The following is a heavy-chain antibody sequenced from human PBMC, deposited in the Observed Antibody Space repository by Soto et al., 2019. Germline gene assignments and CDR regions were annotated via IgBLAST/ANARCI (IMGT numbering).Heavy chain of an antibody. CDR2: IYYSGST. CDR3: ARGAMIVVAITY. Sequence: PSETLSLTCTVSGGSISSGDYYWSWIRQPPGKGLEWIGYIYYSGSTYYNPSLKSRVTISVDTSKNQFSLKLSSVTAADTAVYYCARGAMIVVAITYWGQGTLVTVSS. CDR1: GGSISSGDYY. J-gene: IGHJ4*02. V-gene: IGHV4-30-4*01. D-gene: IGHD3-22*01.